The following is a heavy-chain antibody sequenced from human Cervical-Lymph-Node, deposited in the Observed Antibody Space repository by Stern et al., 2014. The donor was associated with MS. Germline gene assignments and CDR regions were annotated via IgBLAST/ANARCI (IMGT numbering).Heavy chain of an antibody. Sequence: QVQLVQSGAEVKKPGASVKVSCKSSGYTFTAFYVHWVRQAPGQGLEWMGRINPNSGATDYAQKFQGRVTMTRDTSISTAYMELSRLTFDDTAVYYCARDKNSGWDWGQGTLVTVSS. CDR2: INPNSGAT. D-gene: IGHD6-19*01. CDR3: ARDKNSGWD. CDR1: GYTFTAFY. V-gene: IGHV1-2*06. J-gene: IGHJ4*02.